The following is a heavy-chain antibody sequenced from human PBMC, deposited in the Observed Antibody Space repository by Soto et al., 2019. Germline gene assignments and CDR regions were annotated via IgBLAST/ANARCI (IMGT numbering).Heavy chain of an antibody. D-gene: IGHD3-10*01. Sequence: QVQLQESGPGLVKPSQTLSLTCTVSGGSISSGDYYWSWIRQPPGKGLEWIGYIYYSGSTYYNPSLKSRVTISVDTSKNQFSLKLSSVTPADTAVSYCAREGPGYYDSGTDYWGQGTLVTVSS. CDR1: GGSISSGDYY. CDR2: IYYSGST. J-gene: IGHJ4*02. CDR3: AREGPGYYDSGTDY. V-gene: IGHV4-30-4*01.